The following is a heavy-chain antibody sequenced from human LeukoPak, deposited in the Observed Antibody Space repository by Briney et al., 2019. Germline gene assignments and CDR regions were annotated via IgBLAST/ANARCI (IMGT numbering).Heavy chain of an antibody. V-gene: IGHV4-39*01. CDR1: GGSISSSSYY. CDR3: ARHSVRGSGWYTYWFDP. D-gene: IGHD6-19*01. CDR2: IYYSGST. Sequence: NPSETLSLTCTVSGGSISSSSYYWGWIRQPPGKGLEWIGSIYYSGSTYYNPSLKSRVTISVDTSKNQFSLKLSSVTAADTAVYYCARHSVRGSGWYTYWFDPWGQGTLVTVSS. J-gene: IGHJ5*02.